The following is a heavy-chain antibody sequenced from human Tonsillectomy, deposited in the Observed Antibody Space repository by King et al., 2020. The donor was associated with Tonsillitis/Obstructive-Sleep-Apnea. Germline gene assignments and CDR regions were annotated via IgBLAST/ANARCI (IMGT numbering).Heavy chain of an antibody. CDR3: ARDCCGPSAGVLRACDI. CDR1: GYSFISYG. D-gene: IGHD2-15*01. CDR2: INTANGNT. J-gene: IGHJ3*02. V-gene: IGHV1-3*04. Sequence: QLVQSGAEVKKPGASVKVSCKASGYSFISYGIHWVRQAPGQRLEWMGWINTANGNTKYSQKFQGRVSISRDTSASTAYMELSGLRSEDTAVYYCARDCCGPSAGVLRACDIWGQGTMVTVSS.